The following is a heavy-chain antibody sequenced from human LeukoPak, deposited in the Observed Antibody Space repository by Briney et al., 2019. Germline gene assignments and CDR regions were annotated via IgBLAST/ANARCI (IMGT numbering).Heavy chain of an antibody. CDR3: ARGTTVNNWFDP. V-gene: IGHV1-2*02. D-gene: IGHD4-17*01. J-gene: IGHJ5*02. CDR2: INPNSGGT. Sequence: ASVKVSCKASGYTFTSYYMHWVRQAPGQGLEWMGWINPNSGGTNYAQKFQGRVTMTTDTSMSTAYMELSRLTSDDTAVYYCARGTTVNNWFDPWGQGTLVTVSS. CDR1: GYTFTSYY.